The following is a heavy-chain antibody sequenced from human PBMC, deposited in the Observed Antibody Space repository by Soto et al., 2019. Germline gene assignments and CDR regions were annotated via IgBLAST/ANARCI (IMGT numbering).Heavy chain of an antibody. CDR3: ASGGTTGTTATNGFDP. D-gene: IGHD1-1*01. J-gene: IGHJ5*02. Sequence: EVQLVDSGGGLVKPGGSLRLSCAASGFTFSTYSMNWVRQAPGKGLEWVSSISSSSDDIYYADSVKGRFTISRYHATNSLYLQKNSQSDKYTAVYYCASGGTTGTTATNGFDPWGQGTLVTVSS. CDR1: GFTFSTYS. V-gene: IGHV3-21*01. CDR2: ISSSSDDI.